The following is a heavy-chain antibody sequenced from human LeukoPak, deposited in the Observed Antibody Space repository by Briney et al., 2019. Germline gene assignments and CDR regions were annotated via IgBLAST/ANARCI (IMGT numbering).Heavy chain of an antibody. D-gene: IGHD3-10*01. Sequence: VASVKVSCKASGYTFTGYYMHWVRQAPGQGLEWMGWINPNSGGTNYAQKFQGRVTMTRDTAISTAYMELSRLRSDDTAVDYCARERITRVRDSGGGKHQFWFDPWGQGTLVTVSS. CDR2: INPNSGGT. V-gene: IGHV1-2*02. CDR1: GYTFTGYY. J-gene: IGHJ5*02. CDR3: ARERITRVRDSGGGKHQFWFDP.